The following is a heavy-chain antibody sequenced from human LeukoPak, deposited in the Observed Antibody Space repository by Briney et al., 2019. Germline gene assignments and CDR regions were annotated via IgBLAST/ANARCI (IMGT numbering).Heavy chain of an antibody. J-gene: IGHJ4*02. Sequence: GASVKVSCKASGYTFTGYYMHWVRQAPGQGLEWMGWINPNSGGTNYAQKFQGRVTMTRDTSISTAYMELSRLRSDDTAVYYCARGQTPGIAVAVPLDYWGQGTLVTVSS. CDR1: GYTFTGYY. D-gene: IGHD6-19*01. V-gene: IGHV1-2*02. CDR2: INPNSGGT. CDR3: ARGQTPGIAVAVPLDY.